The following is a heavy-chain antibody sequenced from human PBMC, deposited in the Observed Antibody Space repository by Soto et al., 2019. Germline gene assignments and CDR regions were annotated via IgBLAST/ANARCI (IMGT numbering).Heavy chain of an antibody. CDR1: GYTFTRSG. Sequence: AAVKVSCKASGYTFTRSGISWVRQAPGQGLEWMGWISTYNGDTNYAQTFQGRVTMTTDTSTSTVHMEVRSLRSDDTAVYYCAREGVAPYYYYGMDVWGQGTPVTVSS. CDR2: ISTYNGDT. V-gene: IGHV1-18*01. J-gene: IGHJ6*02. D-gene: IGHD5-12*01. CDR3: AREGVAPYYYYGMDV.